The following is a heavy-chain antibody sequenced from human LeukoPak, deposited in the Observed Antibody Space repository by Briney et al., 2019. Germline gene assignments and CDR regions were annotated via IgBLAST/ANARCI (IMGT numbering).Heavy chain of an antibody. J-gene: IGHJ5*02. CDR2: INSDGSST. D-gene: IGHD2-21*01. CDR3: ARARLRAYNWFDP. Sequence: QPGGSLRLSCAASGFTFSSYWMHWVRQAPGKGLVWVSRINSDGSSTSYADSVKGRFTISRDNAKNTLYLQMNSLRAEDTAVYYCARARLRAYNWFDPWGQGTLVTVSS. CDR1: GFTFSSYW. V-gene: IGHV3-74*01.